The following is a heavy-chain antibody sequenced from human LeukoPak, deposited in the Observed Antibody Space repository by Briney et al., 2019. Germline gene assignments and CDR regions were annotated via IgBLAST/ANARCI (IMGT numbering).Heavy chain of an antibody. CDR2: IIPIFGTA. Sequence: GASVKVSCKASGGTFNSYAISWVRQAPGQGLEWMGRIIPIFGTANYAQKFQGRVTITTDESTSTAYMALSSLRSEDTAVYYCARGAAYCGGDCRKPFDYWGQGTLVTVSS. CDR1: GGTFNSYA. J-gene: IGHJ4*02. D-gene: IGHD2-21*02. CDR3: ARGAAYCGGDCRKPFDY. V-gene: IGHV1-69*05.